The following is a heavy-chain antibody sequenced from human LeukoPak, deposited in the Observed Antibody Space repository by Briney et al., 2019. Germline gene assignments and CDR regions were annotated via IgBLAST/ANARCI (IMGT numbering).Heavy chain of an antibody. CDR3: AKLEGKYQLANIPDS. CDR1: GFTFSYFG. V-gene: IGHV3-30*02. D-gene: IGHD2-2*01. Sequence: SGGSLRLSCVASGFTFSYFGMHWVRQAPGKGLEWVAFIRYDGSNEYYAESVKGRFTISRDNSKNTLYLQMNSLRVEDTAAYYCAKLEGKYQLANIPDSWGQGTLVTVSS. J-gene: IGHJ4*02. CDR2: IRYDGSNE.